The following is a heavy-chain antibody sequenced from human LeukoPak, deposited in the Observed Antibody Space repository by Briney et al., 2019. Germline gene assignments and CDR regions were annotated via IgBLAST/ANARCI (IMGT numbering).Heavy chain of an antibody. V-gene: IGHV1-18*04. Sequence: ASVKVSCKASGYTFTGYYMHWVRQAPGQGLEWMGWISAYNGNTNYAQKLQGRVTMTTDTSTSTAYMELRSLRSDDTAVYYCARWAYCTNGVCPDNWGQGTLVTVSS. CDR3: ARWAYCTNGVCPDN. CDR2: ISAYNGNT. J-gene: IGHJ4*02. D-gene: IGHD2-8*01. CDR1: GYTFTGYY.